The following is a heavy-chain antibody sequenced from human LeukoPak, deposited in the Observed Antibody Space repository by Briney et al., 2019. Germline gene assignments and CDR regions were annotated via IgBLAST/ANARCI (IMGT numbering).Heavy chain of an antibody. D-gene: IGHD6-13*01. Sequence: GGSLRLSCAASGFTFSSYGMSWVRQAPGKGLEWVSGISVSVDSTYYADSVKGRFTISRDNSKNTVYLQMNSLRAEDTAVYYCARGSKTAGTIYSFDYWGQGTLVTVPS. CDR3: ARGSKTAGTIYSFDY. CDR2: ISVSVDST. V-gene: IGHV3-23*01. J-gene: IGHJ4*02. CDR1: GFTFSSYG.